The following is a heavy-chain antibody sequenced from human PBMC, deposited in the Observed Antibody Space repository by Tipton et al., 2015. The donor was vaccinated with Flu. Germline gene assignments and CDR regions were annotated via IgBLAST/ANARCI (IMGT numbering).Heavy chain of an antibody. V-gene: IGHV3-33*01. CDR2: LWFDESHK. CDR3: AREFSEYYFDY. CDR1: GFTFGSYG. Sequence: SLRLSCAASGFTFGSYGMHWVRQAPGKGLEWVAYLWFDESHKQYADSVKGRFTISRDNSKSTLYLQMNTLRAEDAAVYYCAREFSEYYFDYWGQGTQVTVSA. J-gene: IGHJ4*02.